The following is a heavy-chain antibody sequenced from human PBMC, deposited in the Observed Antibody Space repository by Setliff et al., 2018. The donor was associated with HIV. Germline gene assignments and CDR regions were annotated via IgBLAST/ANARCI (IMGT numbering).Heavy chain of an antibody. Sequence: SETLFLTCAVYGGSFSGYYWSWIRQPPGKGLGWIGSIYYSGSTYYNPSLKSRVTISVDTSKNQFSLKLSSVTAADTAVYYCARAMRGVVVTNMYYYYGMDVWGQGTTVTVSS. J-gene: IGHJ6*02. CDR2: IYYSGST. D-gene: IGHD2-21*02. CDR1: GGSFSGYY. V-gene: IGHV4-34*01. CDR3: ARAMRGVVVTNMYYYYGMDV.